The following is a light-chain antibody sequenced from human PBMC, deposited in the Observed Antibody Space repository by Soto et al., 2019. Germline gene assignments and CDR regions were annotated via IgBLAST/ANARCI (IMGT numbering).Light chain of an antibody. CDR2: DVN. Sequence: QSALTQPASVSGSPGQSITISCTGTSSDIGAYNFVSWYQQHPGKAPKLMLYDVNIRPSGVSNRFSGSKSGNTASLTISGLQAEDEADYYCSSYTSSSTPNWVFGGGTKLTVL. J-gene: IGLJ3*02. V-gene: IGLV2-14*03. CDR1: SSDIGAYNF. CDR3: SSYTSSSTPNWV.